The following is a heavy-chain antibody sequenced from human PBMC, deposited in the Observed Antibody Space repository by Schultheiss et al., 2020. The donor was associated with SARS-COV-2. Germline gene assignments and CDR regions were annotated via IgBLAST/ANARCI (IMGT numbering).Heavy chain of an antibody. J-gene: IGHJ6*02. D-gene: IGHD2-2*01. Sequence: GGSLRLSCAASGFTFSSYSMNWVRQAPGKGLEWVAVIWYDGSNKYYADSVKGRFTISRDNSKNTLYLQLNSLRAEDTAVYYCATLYQLPTYYYYGMDVWGQGTTVTVSS. CDR3: ATLYQLPTYYYYGMDV. CDR2: IWYDGSNK. V-gene: IGHV3-33*08. CDR1: GFTFSSYS.